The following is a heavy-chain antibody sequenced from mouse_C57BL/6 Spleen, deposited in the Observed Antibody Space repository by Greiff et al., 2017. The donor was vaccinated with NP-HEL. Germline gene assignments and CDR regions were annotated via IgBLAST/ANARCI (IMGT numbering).Heavy chain of an antibody. CDR3: ARQRKNGYFDV. V-gene: IGHV5-6*01. J-gene: IGHJ1*03. Sequence: EVKLVESGGDLVKPGGSLKLSCAASGFTFSSYGMSWVRQTPDKRLEWVATISSGGSYTYYPDSVKGRFTISRDNAKNTLYLQMSSLKSEDTAMYYCARQRKNGYFDVWGTGTTVTVSS. CDR1: GFTFSSYG. CDR2: ISSGGSYT.